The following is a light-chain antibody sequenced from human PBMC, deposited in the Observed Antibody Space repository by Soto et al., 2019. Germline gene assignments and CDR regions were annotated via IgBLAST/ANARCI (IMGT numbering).Light chain of an antibody. CDR2: KAS. V-gene: IGKV1-5*03. J-gene: IGKJ4*01. CDR3: KKYNSYTLT. Sequence: DIQMTQSPSTLSASVGDRVTITCRASQSISTWLAWYQQKPGKAAKFLIQKASTLESGVPSRFSGSGSRTEFTLTISSLKPDDFATYLYKKYNSYTLTFGGGTKVEIK. CDR1: QSISTW.